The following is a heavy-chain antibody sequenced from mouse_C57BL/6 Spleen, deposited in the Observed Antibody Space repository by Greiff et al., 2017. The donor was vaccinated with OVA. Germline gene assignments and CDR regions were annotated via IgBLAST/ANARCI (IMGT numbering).Heavy chain of an antibody. D-gene: IGHD2-3*01. CDR2: INPNYGTT. J-gene: IGHJ4*01. CDR1: GYSFTDYN. Sequence: EVKLVESGPELVKPGASVKISCKASGYSFTDYNMNWVKQSNGKSLEWIGVINPNYGTTSYNQKFKGKATLTVDQSSSTAYMQLNSLTSEDSAVYYCAREDAIYGYYDYYAMDYWGQGTSVTVSS. CDR3: AREDAIYGYYDYYAMDY. V-gene: IGHV1-39*01.